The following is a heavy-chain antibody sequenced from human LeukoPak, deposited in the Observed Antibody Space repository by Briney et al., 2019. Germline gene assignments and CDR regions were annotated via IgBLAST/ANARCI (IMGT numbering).Heavy chain of an antibody. J-gene: IGHJ4*02. CDR1: GFSVSDHY. V-gene: IGHV3-53*01. D-gene: IGHD5-24*01. CDR3: ARGGPRRGEGYFFDY. CDR2: IFADDLT. Sequence: PGGSLRLSCVVSGFSVSDHYMSWVRQAPGKGLQWLSVIFADDLTYYEDSIKGRFTISRDRSQNTLYLQMKSLRAEDTAVYYCARGGPRRGEGYFFDYWGQGTLVTVSS.